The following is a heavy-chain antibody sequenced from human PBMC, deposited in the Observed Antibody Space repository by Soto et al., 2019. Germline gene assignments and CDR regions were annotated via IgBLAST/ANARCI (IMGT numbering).Heavy chain of an antibody. CDR1: GYSFTSYW. CDR3: ARESARLSYYYGMDV. J-gene: IGHJ6*02. V-gene: IGHV5-51*01. CDR2: IYPGDSDT. Sequence: GESLKISCKGSGYSFTSYWIGWVRQMPGKGLEWMGIIYPGDSDTRYSPSFQGQVTISADKSISTAYLQWSSLKASDTAMYYCARESARLSYYYGMDVWGQGTTVTVSS. D-gene: IGHD6-6*01.